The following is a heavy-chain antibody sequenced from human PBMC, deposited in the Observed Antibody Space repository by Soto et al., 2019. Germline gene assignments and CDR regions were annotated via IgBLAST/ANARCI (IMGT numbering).Heavy chain of an antibody. J-gene: IGHJ6*02. CDR1: GGSISSGGYY. D-gene: IGHD3-10*01. CDR3: ARDSDKGSGPLSYYYYGMDV. Sequence: QVQLQESGPGLVKPSQTLSLTCTVSGGSISSGGYYWSWIRQHPGKGLEWIGYIYYSGSTYYNPSLKSRVTISVDTSKNQFSLKLSSVTAADTAVYYCARDSDKGSGPLSYYYYGMDVWGQGTTVTVSS. V-gene: IGHV4-31*03. CDR2: IYYSGST.